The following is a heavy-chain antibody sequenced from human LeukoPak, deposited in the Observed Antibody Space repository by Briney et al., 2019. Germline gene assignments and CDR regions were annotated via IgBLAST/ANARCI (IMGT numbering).Heavy chain of an antibody. Sequence: ASAKVSCKVSGYTLTELSIHWVRQAPGKGLEWMGGFDPEDDETIYAQKFQGRITVTEDTSTDTAYMELSSLRSEDTAVYYCATPRAYNYGDYFDYWGQGTLVTVSS. V-gene: IGHV1-24*01. J-gene: IGHJ4*02. D-gene: IGHD5-18*01. CDR3: ATPRAYNYGDYFDY. CDR1: GYTLTELS. CDR2: FDPEDDET.